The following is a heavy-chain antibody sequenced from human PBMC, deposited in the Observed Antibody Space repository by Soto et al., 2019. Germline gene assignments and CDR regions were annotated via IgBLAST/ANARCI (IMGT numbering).Heavy chain of an antibody. D-gene: IGHD3-22*01. CDR2: IDPSDSQT. CDR1: GYSFAGYW. Sequence: PGESLKISCKGSGYSFAGYWITWVRQNPWKSLEWMGRIDPSDSQTYYSPSFRGHVTISVTKSITTVFLQWSSLRASDTAMYYCARQIYDSDTGPNFQYYFDSWGQGTPVTVSS. J-gene: IGHJ4*02. CDR3: ARQIYDSDTGPNFQYYFDS. V-gene: IGHV5-10-1*01.